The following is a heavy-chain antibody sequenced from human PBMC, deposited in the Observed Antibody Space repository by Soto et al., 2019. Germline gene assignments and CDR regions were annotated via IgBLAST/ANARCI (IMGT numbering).Heavy chain of an antibody. CDR2: ISGSGGST. CDR3: AKDGYYDFWSGSGAFDI. J-gene: IGHJ3*02. CDR1: GFTFSSYA. D-gene: IGHD3-3*01. V-gene: IGHV3-23*01. Sequence: VQLLESGGGLVQPGGSLRLSCAASGFTFSSYAMSWVRQAPGKGLEWVSAISGSGGSTYYADSVKGRFTISRDNSKNTLYLQMNSLRAEDTAVYYCAKDGYYDFWSGSGAFDIWGQGTMVTVSS.